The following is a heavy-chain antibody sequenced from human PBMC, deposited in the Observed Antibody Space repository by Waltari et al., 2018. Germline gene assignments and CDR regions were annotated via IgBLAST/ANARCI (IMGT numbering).Heavy chain of an antibody. CDR2: LSAGGGSV. CDR1: DSTFDTYA. CDR3: AKGYCRFGSCPPFYYYFGMDV. J-gene: IGHJ6*02. V-gene: IGHV3-23*04. Sequence: VQLVESGGEVAQPGGSLTLSCEASDSTFDTYAVPCVRRRPVRGLEWVAALSAGGGSVYYADSVKGRFAISRDDSKNTAYLHISSLRVEDTAIYYCAKGYCRFGSCPPFYYYFGMDVWGQGTTVTVSS. D-gene: IGHD2-15*01.